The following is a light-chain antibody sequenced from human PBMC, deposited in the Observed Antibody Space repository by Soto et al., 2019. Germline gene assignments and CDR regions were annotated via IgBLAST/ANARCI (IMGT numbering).Light chain of an antibody. V-gene: IGKV3-20*01. J-gene: IGKJ1*01. Sequence: EIVLTQSPGTLSLSPGERATLSCRASQSVSSSYLAWYQQKPGQAPRLLIYGASTRAPGFPARFSGSGSGTDFTLTISSLQSEDFAVYYCQQYHSWPWTFGQGTKVDIK. CDR2: GAS. CDR1: QSVSSSY. CDR3: QQYHSWPWT.